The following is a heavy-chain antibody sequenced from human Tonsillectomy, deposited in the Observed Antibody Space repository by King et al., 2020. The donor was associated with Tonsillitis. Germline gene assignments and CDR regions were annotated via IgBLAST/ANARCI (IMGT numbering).Heavy chain of an antibody. Sequence: VQLVESGGGLVKPGGSLRLSCAASGFTFSNAWMSWVRQAPGKGLEWVGRIKSKTDGGTTDYAAPVKGRFTISRDDSKNTLYLQMNSLKTEDTAVYYCTTDPTFLAVVAATGQYNWFDPWGQGTLVTVSS. D-gene: IGHD2-15*01. CDR3: TTDPTFLAVVAATGQYNWFDP. V-gene: IGHV3-15*01. J-gene: IGHJ5*02. CDR2: IKSKTDGGTT. CDR1: GFTFSNAW.